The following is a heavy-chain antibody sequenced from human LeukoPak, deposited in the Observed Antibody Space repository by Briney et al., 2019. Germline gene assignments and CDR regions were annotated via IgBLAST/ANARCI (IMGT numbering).Heavy chain of an antibody. Sequence: GGSLRLSFAASGFTFSTYAMSWVRQAPGKGLEWVSTISGDGGTTYYADSVKGRFTISRDNSKNTLYLQMNSLRVEDTAVYYCAKPPPDSSSWLFDYWGQGTLVTVSS. CDR2: ISGDGGTT. D-gene: IGHD6-13*01. V-gene: IGHV3-23*01. CDR3: AKPPPDSSSWLFDY. J-gene: IGHJ4*02. CDR1: GFTFSTYA.